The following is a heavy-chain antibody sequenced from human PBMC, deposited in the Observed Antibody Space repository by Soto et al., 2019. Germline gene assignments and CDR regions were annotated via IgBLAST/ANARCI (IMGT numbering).Heavy chain of an antibody. CDR2: IYHSGST. CDR3: ARGAGRSSSSSLAQFDP. V-gene: IGHV4-30-2*01. CDR1: GGSISIGGYS. D-gene: IGHD6-6*01. J-gene: IGHJ5*02. Sequence: PSETLSLTCAVSGGSISIGGYSWSWIRQPPGKGLEWIGYIYHSGSTYYNPSLKSRVTISVDRSKNQFSLKLSSVTAADTAVYYCARGAGRSSSSSLAQFDPWGQGTLVTVSS.